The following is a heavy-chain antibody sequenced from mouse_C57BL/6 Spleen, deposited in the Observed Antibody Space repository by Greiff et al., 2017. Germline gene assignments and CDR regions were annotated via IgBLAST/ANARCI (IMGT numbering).Heavy chain of an antibody. D-gene: IGHD3-3*01. CDR1: GYTFTDYY. CDR3: ARMRDGGAMDY. Sequence: VNLVESGAELVRPGASVKLSCKASGYTFTDYYINWVKQRPGQGLEWIARIYPGSGNTYYNEKFKGKATLTAEKSSSTAYMQLSSLTSEDSAVYFCARMRDGGAMDYWGQGTSVTVSS. J-gene: IGHJ4*01. CDR2: IYPGSGNT. V-gene: IGHV1-76*01.